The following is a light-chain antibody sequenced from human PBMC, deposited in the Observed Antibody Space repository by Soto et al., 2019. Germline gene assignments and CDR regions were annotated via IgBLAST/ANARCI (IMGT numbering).Light chain of an antibody. CDR2: AAS. CDR3: QQSYSTPWT. V-gene: IGKV1-39*01. J-gene: IGKJ1*01. CDR1: KSISSY. Sequence: DIQMTQSPSSLSASVGDRVTITCRASKSISSYLNWYQQKPGKDPKLLIYAASSLQSGVPSRFSGSVSGTDFTLSIISLLPEDFATYYCQQSYSTPWTFGQGTKVDIK.